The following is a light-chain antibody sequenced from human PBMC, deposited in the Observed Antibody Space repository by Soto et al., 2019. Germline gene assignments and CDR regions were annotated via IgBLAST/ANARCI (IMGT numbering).Light chain of an antibody. J-gene: IGLJ3*02. V-gene: IGLV2-11*01. CDR2: EVS. CDR1: SSDVGNYNY. CDR3: CSYAGSFTWL. Sequence: QSALTQPRSVSGSPGQSVTLSCTGTSSDVGNYNYVSWYQQYPGKAPKLMIYEVSKRPSGVPDRFSGSKSGNTASLTISGLQTEDEADYYCCSYAGSFTWLFGGGTKLTVL.